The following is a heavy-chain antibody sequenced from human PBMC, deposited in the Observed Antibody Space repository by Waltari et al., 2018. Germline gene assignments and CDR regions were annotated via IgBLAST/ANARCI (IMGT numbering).Heavy chain of an antibody. J-gene: IGHJ6*02. V-gene: IGHV1-3*01. D-gene: IGHD3-9*01. CDR2: INPCHGLT. CDR3: AREIEMTGAKFHFGFDL. CDR1: GYTFISHA. Sequence: QVHLVQSGAEMRQPGASLNISCRTSGYTFISHAIHWVRQAPGHGLEWVRSINPCHGLTSYSENFEGRVFITMQTSANTAYMEVPRVTSEDTSVYFCAREIEMTGAKFHFGFDLWGQGTAVVVSS.